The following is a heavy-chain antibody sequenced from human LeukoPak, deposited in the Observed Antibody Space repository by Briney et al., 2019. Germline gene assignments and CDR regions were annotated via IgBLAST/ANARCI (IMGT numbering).Heavy chain of an antibody. J-gene: IGHJ4*02. Sequence: PSETLSLTCAVYGGSFSGYYWSWIRQPPGKGLEWIGEINHSGSTNYNPSLKSRVTISVDTSKNQFSLKLSSVTAADTAVYYCARPRRKSSGWSRGYFDYWGQGTLVTVSS. CDR3: ARPRRKSSGWSRGYFDY. V-gene: IGHV4-34*01. D-gene: IGHD6-19*01. CDR1: GGSFSGYY. CDR2: INHSGST.